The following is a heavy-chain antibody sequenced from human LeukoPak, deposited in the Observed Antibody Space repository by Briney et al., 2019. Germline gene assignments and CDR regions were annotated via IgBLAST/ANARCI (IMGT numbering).Heavy chain of an antibody. CDR3: ARDLGGGKYFVS. Sequence: PGGSLRLSCAASGFTFSSSSINWVRQAPGMGLEWVSFISSSSSTIYYADSVKGRFTISRDNARNSLYLQMNSLRDEDTAVYYCARDLGGGKYFVSWGQGALVTVSS. CDR2: ISSSSSTI. J-gene: IGHJ4*02. CDR1: GFTFSSSS. V-gene: IGHV3-48*02.